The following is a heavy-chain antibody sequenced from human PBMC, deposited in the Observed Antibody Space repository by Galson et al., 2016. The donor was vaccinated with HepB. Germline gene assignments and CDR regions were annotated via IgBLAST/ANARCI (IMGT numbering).Heavy chain of an antibody. V-gene: IGHV1-69*06. D-gene: IGHD6-13*01. Sequence: SVKVSCKASGGTFSSYAISWVRQAPGQGLEWMGGIIPIFGTANYAQKFQGRVTITADKPTSTAYMELSSLKSDDTAVYYCARAIAATGTPIDYWGQGMLVTVSS. CDR3: ARAIAATGTPIDY. CDR1: GGTFSSYA. J-gene: IGHJ4*02. CDR2: IIPIFGTA.